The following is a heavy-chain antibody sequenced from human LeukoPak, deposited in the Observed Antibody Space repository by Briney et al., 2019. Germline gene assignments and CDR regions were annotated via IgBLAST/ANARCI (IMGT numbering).Heavy chain of an antibody. CDR2: ISSSGSTI. D-gene: IGHD5-18*01. CDR1: GFTFSDYY. V-gene: IGHV3-11*04. CDR3: ARDLGRGIQGLPRPVGMDV. J-gene: IGHJ6*02. Sequence: GGSLRLSCAASGFTFSDYYMSWIRQAPGKGLEWVSYISSSGSTIYYADSVKGRFTISRDNSKNTLYLQMNSLRAEDTAVYYCARDLGRGIQGLPRPVGMDVWGQGTTVIVSS.